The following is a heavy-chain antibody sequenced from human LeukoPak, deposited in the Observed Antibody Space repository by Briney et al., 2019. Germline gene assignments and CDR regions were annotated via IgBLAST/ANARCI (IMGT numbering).Heavy chain of an antibody. CDR1: GYTFTSYD. D-gene: IGHD3-22*01. V-gene: IGHV1-8*01. Sequence: ASVRVSCKASGYTFTSYDINWVRQAPGQGLEWMGWMNPNSGKTGYAQSFQGRVTMTRDTSTDTAYMELNSLRSEDTAVYYCASDYFETSGSVYHFYGLDVWGLGTTVTVSS. CDR3: ASDYFETSGSVYHFYGLDV. J-gene: IGHJ6*02. CDR2: MNPNSGKT.